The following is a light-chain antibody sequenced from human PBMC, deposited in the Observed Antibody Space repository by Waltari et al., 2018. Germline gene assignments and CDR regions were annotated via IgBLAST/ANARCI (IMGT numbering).Light chain of an antibody. CDR2: SST. CDR3: LLHFGGDQLV. V-gene: IGLV7-43*01. Sequence: QTVVTQEPSLTVSPGGTVTLTCASSTGPVASAHYHSWFQQTPGQAPRALIFSSTNKYSWTPARFSGSLLGDKAALTLSSVQPEDEAEYYCLLHFGGDQLVFGGGTRLTVL. CDR1: TGPVASAHY. J-gene: IGLJ3*02.